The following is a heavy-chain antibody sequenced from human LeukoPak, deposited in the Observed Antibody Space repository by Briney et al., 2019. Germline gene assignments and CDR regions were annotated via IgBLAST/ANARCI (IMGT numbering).Heavy chain of an antibody. V-gene: IGHV4-30-2*01. CDR3: ARGGMTTIPADLNWFDP. CDR1: GGSISSGGYS. Sequence: PSQTLSLTCAVSGGSISSGGYSWSWIRQPPGKGLEWIGYIYHSGSTYYNPSLKSRVTISVDMSKNQYSLKLSSVTAADTAVYYCARGGMTTIPADLNWFDPWGQGTLITVSS. CDR2: IYHSGST. J-gene: IGHJ5*02. D-gene: IGHD5-24*01.